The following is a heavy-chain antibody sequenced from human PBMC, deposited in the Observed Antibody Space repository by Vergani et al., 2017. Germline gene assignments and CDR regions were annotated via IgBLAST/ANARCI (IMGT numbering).Heavy chain of an antibody. V-gene: IGHV3-30*18. D-gene: IGHD6-13*01. J-gene: IGHJ3*02. CDR1: RFTFSSYG. CDR2: ISYDGSNK. Sequence: QVQLVESGGGVVPPGRSLRLSCAASRFTFSSYGMHWVRQAPGKGLAWVAVISYDGSNKYYADSVKGRFTISRDNSKNTLYLQMNSLRAEDTAVYYCAKTGMGGDAFDIWGQGTMVTVSS. CDR3: AKTGMGGDAFDI.